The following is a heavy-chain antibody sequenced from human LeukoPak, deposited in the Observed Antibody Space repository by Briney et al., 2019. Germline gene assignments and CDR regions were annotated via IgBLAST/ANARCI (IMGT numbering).Heavy chain of an antibody. D-gene: IGHD5-12*01. CDR3: AREVSGVATDY. CDR1: GVSISSYY. V-gene: IGHV4-4*07. Sequence: SETLSLTCTVSGVSISSYYWSWMRQPAGKGLEWIGRIHTSGSTNYNPSLKSRVTISVDTSKNQFSLKLSSVTAADTAVYYCAREVSGVATDYWGQGTLVTVSS. CDR2: IHTSGST. J-gene: IGHJ4*02.